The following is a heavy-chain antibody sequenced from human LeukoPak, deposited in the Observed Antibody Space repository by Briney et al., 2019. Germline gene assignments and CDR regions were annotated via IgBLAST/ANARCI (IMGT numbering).Heavy chain of an antibody. CDR1: GGSFSGYY. D-gene: IGHD5-24*01. CDR3: ARDQIEMATIMDYYYGMDV. CDR2: INHSGST. V-gene: IGHV4-34*01. J-gene: IGHJ6*02. Sequence: SETLSLTCAVYGGSFSGYYWSWIRQPPGKGLEWIGEINHSGSTNYNPSLKSRVTISVDTSKNQFSLKLNSVTPEDTAVYYCARDQIEMATIMDYYYGMDVWGQGTTVTVSS.